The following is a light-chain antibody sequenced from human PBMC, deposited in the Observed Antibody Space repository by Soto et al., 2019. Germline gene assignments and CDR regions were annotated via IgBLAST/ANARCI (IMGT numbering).Light chain of an antibody. CDR3: GSWDSSVSAYV. CDR2: DDN. V-gene: IGLV1-51*01. CDR1: SSNIGGNS. J-gene: IGLJ1*01. Sequence: VLTHPPSVSAAPGQKVTISCSGSSSNIGGNSVSWYQQLPGTAPKLLIYDDNKRPSGIPDRFSGSKSGTSATLGITGFQTGDEADYYCGSWDSSVSAYVFGTGTKGTVL.